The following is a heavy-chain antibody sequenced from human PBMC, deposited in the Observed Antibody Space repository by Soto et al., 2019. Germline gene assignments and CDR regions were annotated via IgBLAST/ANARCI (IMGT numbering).Heavy chain of an antibody. CDR2: ISYDGSNK. CDR3: AGGYSYGYTPNFDY. Sequence: RRLSCAASGFTFSSYGMHWVRQAPGKGLEWVAVISYDGSNKYYADSVKGRFTISRDNSKNTLYLQMNSLRAEDTAVYYCAGGYSYGYTPNFDYWGQGTLVSVSS. J-gene: IGHJ4*02. V-gene: IGHV3-30*03. CDR1: GFTFSSYG. D-gene: IGHD5-18*01.